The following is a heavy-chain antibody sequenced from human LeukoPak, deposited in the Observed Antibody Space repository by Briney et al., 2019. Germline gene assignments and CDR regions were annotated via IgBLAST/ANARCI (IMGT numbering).Heavy chain of an antibody. J-gene: IGHJ4*02. Sequence: SETQSLTCTVSGGSISSNNYYWGWIRPPPGKGLEWIGCIYYSGSTYYHPSLKSRVTISVDPSKTQFSLKLSSVTAADTAVYYCARPGYYYDSSGYHYRDYWGQGTLVTVSS. CDR3: ARPGYYYDSSGYHYRDY. CDR2: IYYSGST. CDR1: GGSISSNNYY. V-gene: IGHV4-39*01. D-gene: IGHD3-22*01.